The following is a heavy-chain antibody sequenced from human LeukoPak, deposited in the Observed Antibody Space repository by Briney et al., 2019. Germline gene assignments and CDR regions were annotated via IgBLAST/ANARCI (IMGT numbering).Heavy chain of an antibody. Sequence: QAEGSLRLSCAASGFTVSSNYMSWVRQAPGKGLEWVSVIYSGGSTYYADSVKGRFTISRDNSKNTLYLQMNRLRAEDTAVYYCAREPPLRYFDWLTKTYGMDVWGQGTTVTVSS. CDR2: IYSGGST. CDR1: GFTVSSNY. D-gene: IGHD3-9*01. J-gene: IGHJ6*02. V-gene: IGHV3-66*01. CDR3: AREPPLRYFDWLTKTYGMDV.